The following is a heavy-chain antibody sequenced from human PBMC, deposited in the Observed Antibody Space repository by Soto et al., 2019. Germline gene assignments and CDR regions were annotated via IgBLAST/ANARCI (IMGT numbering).Heavy chain of an antibody. V-gene: IGHV3-23*01. CDR2: ITVAGGGI. D-gene: IGHD1-26*01. Sequence: EVQLLESGGCLAQPGGSLRLSCAASGFAFSSSAMAWIRQTPGKGLQWVSAITVAGGGIYYADSVKGRFTISRDNSKKTLYLQMNSLSAEDTAQYFCAKWPPSPKMGVTSHWGQGTLVTVSS. CDR1: GFAFSSSA. CDR3: AKWPPSPKMGVTSH. J-gene: IGHJ4*02.